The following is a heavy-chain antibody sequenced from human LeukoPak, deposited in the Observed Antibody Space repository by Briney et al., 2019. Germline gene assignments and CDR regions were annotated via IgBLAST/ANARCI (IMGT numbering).Heavy chain of an antibody. D-gene: IGHD6-19*01. CDR2: ISSSSSYM. J-gene: IGHJ4*02. CDR1: GFTFSSYS. CDR3: ARDPGIAVAGTPRGDY. Sequence: GGSLRLSCAASGFTFSSYSMNWVRQAPGKGLEWVSSISSSSSYMYYADSVKGRFTISRDNAKNSLYLQMNSLRAEDTAVYYCARDPGIAVAGTPRGDYWGQGTLVTVSS. V-gene: IGHV3-21*01.